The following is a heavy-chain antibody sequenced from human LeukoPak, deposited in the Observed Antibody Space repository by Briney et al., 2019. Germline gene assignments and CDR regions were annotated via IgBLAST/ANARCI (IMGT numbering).Heavy chain of an antibody. V-gene: IGHV1-2*02. J-gene: IGHJ4*02. CDR1: GYTFTGYY. D-gene: IGHD6-19*01. CDR3: ARDRVGSGWPRPFYFEV. Sequence: GASVKVSCKPSGYTFTGYYLHWVRQAPGQPPEWMGWINPNTGATAYAQNFQGRVTMSRDTSISTAYMDLSSLRSGDTAIYYCARDRVGSGWPRPFYFEVWGQGTLVTVSS. CDR2: INPNTGAT.